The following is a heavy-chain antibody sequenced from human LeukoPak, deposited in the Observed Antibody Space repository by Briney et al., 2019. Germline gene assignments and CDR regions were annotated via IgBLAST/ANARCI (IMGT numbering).Heavy chain of an antibody. CDR3: ARDPSGSSSGWYHFDY. D-gene: IGHD6-19*01. CDR1: GFTFSNYA. J-gene: IGHJ4*02. V-gene: IGHV3-23*01. Sequence: GGSLRLSCAASGFTFSNYAMSWVRQTPGKGLDWVSGISISGATTYYPNSVKGRFTISRDNSKNTLNLQMNSLRAEDTAVYYCARDPSGSSSGWYHFDYWGQGSLVTVSS. CDR2: ISISGATT.